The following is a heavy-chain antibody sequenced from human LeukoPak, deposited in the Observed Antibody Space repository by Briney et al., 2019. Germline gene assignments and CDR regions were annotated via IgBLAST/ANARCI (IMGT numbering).Heavy chain of an antibody. J-gene: IGHJ6*02. Sequence: PSETLSLTCTVSGGSIRSSYDYWGWIRQPPGKGLEWIGSIYDSGSTYYNPSLKSRVTISVDTSKNQFSLKLSSVTAADTAVYYCARRGYSYGSYYYYGMDVWGQGTTVTVSS. CDR2: IYDSGST. V-gene: IGHV4-39*01. CDR1: GGSIRSSYDY. CDR3: ARRGYSYGSYYYYGMDV. D-gene: IGHD5-18*01.